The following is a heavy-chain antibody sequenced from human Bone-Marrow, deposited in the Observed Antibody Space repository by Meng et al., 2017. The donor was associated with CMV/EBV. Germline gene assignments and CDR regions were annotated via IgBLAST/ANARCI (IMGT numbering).Heavy chain of an antibody. CDR1: GGSISSSSYY. V-gene: IGHV4-39*01. Sequence: GSLRLSCTVSGGSISSSSYYWGWIRQPPGKGLEWIGSIYYSGSTYYNPSLKSRVTISVDTSKNQFSLNLNSVTAADTAVYYCAKNVVGGWFDPWGQGTLVTVSS. CDR2: IYYSGST. CDR3: AKNVVGGWFDP. J-gene: IGHJ5*02. D-gene: IGHD2-15*01.